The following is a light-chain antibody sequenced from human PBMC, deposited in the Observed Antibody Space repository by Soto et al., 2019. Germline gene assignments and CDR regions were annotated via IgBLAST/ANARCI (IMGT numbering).Light chain of an antibody. CDR3: QQYKTYTT. CDR1: QSISTW. CDR2: DAS. J-gene: IGKJ2*01. Sequence: DIQMTQSPSTLSASVADRVTITCRASQSISTWLVWYQQKPGKAPKVLIYDASSLQSGVPSRFSGHGSGTDFTLTISSLQPDDSAIYYCQQYKTYTTFGQGTKLEIK. V-gene: IGKV1-5*01.